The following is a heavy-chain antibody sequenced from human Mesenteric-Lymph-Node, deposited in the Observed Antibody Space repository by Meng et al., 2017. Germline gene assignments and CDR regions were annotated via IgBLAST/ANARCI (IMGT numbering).Heavy chain of an antibody. D-gene: IGHD3-10*01. Sequence: GESLKISCAASGFTFNSYWMTWVRQAPGKGLEWVAKIKGDGSEQYYVDSVKGRFTISRDNVKTSLYLQMNSLRVEDTAVYYCARDDRPLLWFGEGNMDVWGQGTTVTVSS. J-gene: IGHJ6*02. CDR3: ARDDRPLLWFGEGNMDV. V-gene: IGHV3-7*01. CDR2: IKGDGSEQ. CDR1: GFTFNSYW.